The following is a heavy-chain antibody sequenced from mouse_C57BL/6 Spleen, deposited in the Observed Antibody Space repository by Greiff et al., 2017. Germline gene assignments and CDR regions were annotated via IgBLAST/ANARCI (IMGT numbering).Heavy chain of an antibody. V-gene: IGHV1-55*01. CDR1: GYAFTSYW. Sequence: VQLQQPGAELVQPWASVTMSCTASGYAFTSYWINWVQQMPGQGLEWIGDIYPGSGSTNYNEKFKSKATLTVDTSSSTAYMPLSSLTSEDSAVYYCARGLDDYDPFAYWGQGTLVTVSA. J-gene: IGHJ3*01. CDR2: IYPGSGST. CDR3: ARGLDDYDPFAY. D-gene: IGHD2-4*01.